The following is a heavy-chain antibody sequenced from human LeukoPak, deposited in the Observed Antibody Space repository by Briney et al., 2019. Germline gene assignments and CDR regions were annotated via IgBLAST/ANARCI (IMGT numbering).Heavy chain of an antibody. V-gene: IGHV1-2*02. J-gene: IGHJ4*02. CDR1: GYTFTGYY. Sequence: ASVKVSCKASGYTFTGYYMHWVRQAPGQGLEWMGWINPNSGGTNYAQTLQGRVTMTRDTSISIVYMELSRLRTDDTAVCYCARALRYDDSSGYYAYWGQGTLVTVSS. CDR3: ARALRYDDSSGYYAY. D-gene: IGHD3-22*01. CDR2: INPNSGGT.